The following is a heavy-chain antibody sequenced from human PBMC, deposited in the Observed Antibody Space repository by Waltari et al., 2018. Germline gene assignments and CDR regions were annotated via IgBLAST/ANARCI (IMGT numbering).Heavy chain of an antibody. CDR1: GYTFTLYH. Sequence: QVQLVQSGAEVKNPVASVKVSYKTSGYTFTLYHIHWVRQAPGQGLEWMGWSHPSSGGTNYAQKFQGRVTMTRDTSISTAYLELNSLTSDDTAVYYCAALPYISSSTSYWGQGTLVTVSS. V-gene: IGHV1-2*02. CDR2: SHPSSGGT. J-gene: IGHJ4*02. CDR3: AALPYISSSTSY. D-gene: IGHD6-6*01.